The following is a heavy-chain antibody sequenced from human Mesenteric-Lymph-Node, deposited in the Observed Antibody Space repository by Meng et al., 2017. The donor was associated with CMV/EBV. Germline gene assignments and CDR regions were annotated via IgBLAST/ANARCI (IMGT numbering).Heavy chain of an antibody. Sequence: SGYAFTSYGISWVRQAPGQGLEWMGWISAYNGNTNYAQKLQGRVTMTTDTSTSTAYMELRSLRSDDTAVYYCAREYYDFWSDLPLPYDWGQGTLVTVSS. V-gene: IGHV1-18*04. CDR1: GYAFTSYG. D-gene: IGHD3-3*01. CDR2: ISAYNGNT. CDR3: AREYYDFWSDLPLPYD. J-gene: IGHJ4*02.